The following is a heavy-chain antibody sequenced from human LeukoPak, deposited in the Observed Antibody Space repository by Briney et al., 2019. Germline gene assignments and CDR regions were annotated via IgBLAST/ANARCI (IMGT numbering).Heavy chain of an antibody. CDR2: IRSKAYRGTI. J-gene: IGHJ3*02. V-gene: IGHV3-49*02. Sequence: GKGLEWVGFIRSKAYRGTIEYAASVKGRFTISRDDSKSIAYLQMNSLRAEDTAVYYCAKESSRLVLRHAFDIWGQGTMVTVSS. D-gene: IGHD6-19*01. CDR3: AKESSRLVLRHAFDI.